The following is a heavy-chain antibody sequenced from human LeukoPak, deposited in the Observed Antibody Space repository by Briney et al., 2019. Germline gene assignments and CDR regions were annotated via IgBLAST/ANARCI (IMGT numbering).Heavy chain of an antibody. V-gene: IGHV3-23*01. Sequence: PGGSLRLSCAASGFTFSSYTMNWVRQAPGKGLEWVSAISGSGGSTYYADSVTGRFTISRDNSKNTLYLQMNSLRPEDTAVYYCAKGKRPYGSGNYYDYWGQGTLVTVSS. J-gene: IGHJ4*02. D-gene: IGHD3-10*01. CDR1: GFTFSSYT. CDR3: AKGKRPYGSGNYYDY. CDR2: ISGSGGST.